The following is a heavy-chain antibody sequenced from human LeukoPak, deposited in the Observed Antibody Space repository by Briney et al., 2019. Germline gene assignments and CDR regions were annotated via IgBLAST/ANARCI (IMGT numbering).Heavy chain of an antibody. V-gene: IGHV1-58*02. CDR1: GFTFTSSA. CDR2: IVVGSGNT. J-gene: IGHJ6*02. Sequence: SVKVSCKASGFTFTSSAMQWVRRARGQCLEWIGWIVVGSGNTNYAQKFQERVTITRDMSTSTAYMELSSLRSEDTAVYYCAAGILWFGELSYYYYYGMDVWGQGTTVTVSS. CDR3: AAGILWFGELSYYYYYGMDV. D-gene: IGHD3-10*01.